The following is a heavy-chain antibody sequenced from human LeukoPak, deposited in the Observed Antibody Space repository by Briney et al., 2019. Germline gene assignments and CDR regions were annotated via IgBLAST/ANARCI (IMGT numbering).Heavy chain of an antibody. CDR2: VYYSGTT. Sequence: PSETLSLTCSVSGGSISLSYYYWGWIRQPPGKALEWIGSVYYSGTTSYNPSLKSRVTISVDMSKNHFSLRLSSVTAADTAMYYCARGTLYSGWSYYFDYWGQGTLVTVSS. CDR3: ARGTLYSGWSYYFDY. CDR1: GGSISLSYYY. D-gene: IGHD6-19*01. V-gene: IGHV4-39*07. J-gene: IGHJ4*02.